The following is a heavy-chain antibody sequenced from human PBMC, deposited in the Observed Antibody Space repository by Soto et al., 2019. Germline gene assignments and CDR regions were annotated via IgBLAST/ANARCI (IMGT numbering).Heavy chain of an antibody. CDR1: GYTFTGYY. D-gene: IGHD6-6*01. Sequence: ASVKVSFKASGYTFTGYYMHWLRQAPGQGLEWMGWINPNSGGTNYAQKFQGRVTMTRDTSISTAYMELSRLRSDDTAVYYCARGEYSSSSAGASGDYWGQGTLVTSPQ. CDR3: ARGEYSSSSAGASGDY. J-gene: IGHJ4*02. CDR2: INPNSGGT. V-gene: IGHV1-2*02.